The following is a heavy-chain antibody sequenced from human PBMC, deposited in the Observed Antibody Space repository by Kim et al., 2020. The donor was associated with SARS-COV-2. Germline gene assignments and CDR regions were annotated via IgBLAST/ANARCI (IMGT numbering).Heavy chain of an antibody. D-gene: IGHD2-15*01. CDR2: ISYDGSDK. J-gene: IGHJ2*01. CDR1: GFSFSSYG. V-gene: IGHV3-30*02. Sequence: GGSLRLSCASSGFSFSSYGMHWVRQAPGKGLECVAYISYDGSDKFYADSVKGRFTISRDNSNKTLSLQTNSLIAEDTALFYCPIGPVDPKYGWYFDVCG. CDR3: PIGPVDPKYGWYFDV.